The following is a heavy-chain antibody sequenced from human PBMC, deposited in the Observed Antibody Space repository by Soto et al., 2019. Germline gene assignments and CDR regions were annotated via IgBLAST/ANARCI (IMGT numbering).Heavy chain of an antibody. CDR2: INPNSGST. CDR3: ARAGIAYCSSTTCYLYYYVMDV. D-gene: IGHD2-2*01. CDR1: GYSVTSYY. V-gene: IGHV1-46*01. Sequence: ASVKVSCKASGYSVTSYYMHWVRQAPGQGLEWMGIINPNSGSTTYAQKFQGRVTMTRDTSTSTVYMELTSLTSGDTAVYYCARAGIAYCSSTTCYLYYYVMDVWGQGTTVTVSS. J-gene: IGHJ6*02.